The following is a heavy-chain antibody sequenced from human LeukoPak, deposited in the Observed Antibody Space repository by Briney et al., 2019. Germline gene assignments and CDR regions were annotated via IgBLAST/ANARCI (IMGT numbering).Heavy chain of an antibody. J-gene: IGHJ4*02. D-gene: IGHD3-22*01. CDR1: GFTFSSYA. Sequence: GGSLRLSCAASGFTFSSYAMSWVREAPGKGLGWGSAITGSGGSTYYADSVKGRFTISRDNSKNTLYLQMNSLRAEDTAVYYCAKDLESVYYYDSSGYYSRPGYFDYWGQGTLVTVSS. CDR3: AKDLESVYYYDSSGYYSRPGYFDY. CDR2: ITGSGGST. V-gene: IGHV3-23*01.